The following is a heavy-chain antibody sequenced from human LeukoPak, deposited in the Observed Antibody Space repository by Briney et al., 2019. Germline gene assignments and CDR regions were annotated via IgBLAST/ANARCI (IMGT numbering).Heavy chain of an antibody. J-gene: IGHJ6*03. V-gene: IGHV4-39*07. CDR3: ARVLDSSGWYVGLDYYYYMDV. Sequence: SETLSLTCTVSGGSISSSSYYWGWIRQPPGKGLEWIGSIYYSGSTYYNPSLKSRVTISVDTSKNQFSLKLSSVTAADTAVYYCARVLDSSGWYVGLDYYYYMDVWGKGTTVTVSS. D-gene: IGHD6-19*01. CDR2: IYYSGST. CDR1: GGSISSSSYY.